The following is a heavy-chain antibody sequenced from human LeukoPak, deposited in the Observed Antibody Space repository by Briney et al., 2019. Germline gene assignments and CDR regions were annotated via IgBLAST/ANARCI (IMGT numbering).Heavy chain of an antibody. CDR1: GFTFGGYG. CDR3: TRYNIDHFDY. Sequence: PGGSLRLSCAGYGFTFGGYGMHWFRQTPGKGLEWVAVIAYDGSRAFYADSVRGRFTISRDNSKNTMSVQMDDLRAEDTAVYYCTRYNIDHFDYWGQGTLVTVSS. CDR2: IAYDGSRA. D-gene: IGHD1-14*01. J-gene: IGHJ4*02. V-gene: IGHV3-33*01.